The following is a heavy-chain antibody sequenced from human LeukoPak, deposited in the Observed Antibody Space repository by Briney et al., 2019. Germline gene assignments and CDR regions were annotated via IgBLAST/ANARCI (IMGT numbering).Heavy chain of an antibody. CDR2: IWYDGSKK. Sequence: PGRSLRLSCAASGFTFSNYGMQWVRQAPGKGLEWVALIWYDGSKKYYGDSVKGRFTISRDDSKNTLYLQMNSLRAEDTAVYYCVRDVGNFDSGSAYFDSWGQGTLVTVSS. V-gene: IGHV3-33*01. J-gene: IGHJ4*02. CDR1: GFTFSNYG. CDR3: VRDVGNFDSGSAYFDS. D-gene: IGHD3-10*01.